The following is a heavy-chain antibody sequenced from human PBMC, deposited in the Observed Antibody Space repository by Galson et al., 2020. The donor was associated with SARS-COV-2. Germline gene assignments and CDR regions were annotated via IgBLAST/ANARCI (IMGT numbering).Heavy chain of an antibody. J-gene: IGHJ4*01. V-gene: IGHV3-9*01. CDR2: INWSGGGV. Sequence: GGSLRLSCITSGFSFEHFAMHWVRQVPGKGLEWVSQINWSGGGVAYVDSVKGRFTISRDNAKNTLFLQMNSLTTEDTALYYCARGDYDSSGFLDYWGHGTLVTVSS. D-gene: IGHD3-22*01. CDR1: GFSFEHFA. CDR3: ARGDYDSSGFLDY.